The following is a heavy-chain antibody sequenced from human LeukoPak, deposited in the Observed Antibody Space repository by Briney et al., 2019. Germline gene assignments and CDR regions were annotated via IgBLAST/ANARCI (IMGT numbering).Heavy chain of an antibody. J-gene: IGHJ4*02. V-gene: IGHV3-23*01. CDR3: AKDLKYSSGWGPEC. D-gene: IGHD6-19*01. CDR1: GFTFDNYA. Sequence: PGGSLRLSCAASGFTFDNYAMSWVRQAPGKGLEWVSDISGSSGTRYYADFVQGRFTISSDNAKNQVFLQMNSLRAGDTAVYYCAKDLKYSSGWGPECWGQGTLVTVSS. CDR2: ISGSSGTR.